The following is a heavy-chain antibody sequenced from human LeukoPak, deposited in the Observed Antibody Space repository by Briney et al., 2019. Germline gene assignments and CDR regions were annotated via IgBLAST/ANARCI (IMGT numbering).Heavy chain of an antibody. CDR1: GFSVNNLY. CDR2: ICSGDRT. J-gene: IGHJ4*02. V-gene: IGHV3-66*01. CDR3: ARDHHY. Sequence: GGSLRLSCAASGFSVNNLYMSWVRQAPGKGLEWVSVICSGDRTYYADSVKGRFTISRDNAKNSLYLQMNSLRDEDTAVYYCARDHHYWGQGTLVTVSS.